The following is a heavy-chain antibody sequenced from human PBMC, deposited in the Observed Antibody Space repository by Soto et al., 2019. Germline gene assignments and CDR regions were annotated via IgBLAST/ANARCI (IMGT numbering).Heavy chain of an antibody. CDR3: ARGPIGDYADDAFDI. Sequence: ASVKVSCTASGYRFTRYDINWVRQATGQGLEWMGWMNPNSGNTGYAQKFQGRVTMTRNTSISTAYMELSSLRSEDTAVYYCARGPIGDYADDAFDIWGQGTMVTVSS. CDR2: MNPNSGNT. D-gene: IGHD4-17*01. V-gene: IGHV1-8*01. J-gene: IGHJ3*02. CDR1: GYRFTRYD.